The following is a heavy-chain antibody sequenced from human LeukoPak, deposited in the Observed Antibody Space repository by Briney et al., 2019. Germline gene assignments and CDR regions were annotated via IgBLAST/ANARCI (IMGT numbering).Heavy chain of an antibody. CDR3: TLDYGDYVGLY. J-gene: IGHJ4*02. Sequence: PGGSLRLSCAASGFTFDDYAMHWVRQAPGKGLEWVSGISWNSGSIGYADSVKGRFTISRDNAKNSLYLQMNSLRAEDTALYYCTLDYGDYVGLYWGQGTLVTVSS. V-gene: IGHV3-9*01. CDR2: ISWNSGSI. D-gene: IGHD4-17*01. CDR1: GFTFDDYA.